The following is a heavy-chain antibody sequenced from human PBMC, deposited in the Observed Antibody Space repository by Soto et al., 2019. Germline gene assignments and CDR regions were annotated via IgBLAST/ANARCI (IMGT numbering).Heavy chain of an antibody. CDR3: ARGDHYDILTGYYNVYYYGMDV. CDR2: ISAYNGNT. Sequence: ASVKVSCKASGYTFTSYGISWVRQAPGQGLEWMGWISAYNGNTNYAQKLQGRVTMTTDTSTSTAYMELRSLRSDDTAVYYCARGDHYDILTGYYNVYYYGMDVWGQGTTVTVSS. CDR1: GYTFTSYG. V-gene: IGHV1-18*01. J-gene: IGHJ6*02. D-gene: IGHD3-9*01.